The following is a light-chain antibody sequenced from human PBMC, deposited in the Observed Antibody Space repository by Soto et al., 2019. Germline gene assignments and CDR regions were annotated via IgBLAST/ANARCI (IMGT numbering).Light chain of an antibody. CDR1: QSVSSSY. J-gene: IGKJ5*01. V-gene: IGKV3-20*01. Sequence: EIVLTQSPGTLSLAPGERTTLSCRASQSVSSSYLAWYQQKPGQAPRLLIYGASSRATGIPDRFSGSGCGTDFTLTISRLEPEGFAVYYCQQYGSSITFGQGTRLEIK. CDR2: GAS. CDR3: QQYGSSIT.